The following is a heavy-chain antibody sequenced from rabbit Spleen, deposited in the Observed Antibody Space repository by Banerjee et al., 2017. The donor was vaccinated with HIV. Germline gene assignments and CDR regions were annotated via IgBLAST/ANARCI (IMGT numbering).Heavy chain of an antibody. CDR1: GFDFSSYG. Sequence: QSLEESGGGLVQPGGSLKLSCKASGFDFSSYGVSWVRQAPGKGLEWIGYIDPIFGSTYYASWVNGRFTISRHNAQNTLYLQLNSLTAADTATYFCVRDQAGYAGYGPWYFNLWGPGTLVTVS. CDR2: IDPIFGST. J-gene: IGHJ4*01. CDR3: VRDQAGYAGYGPWYFNL. V-gene: IGHV1S7*01. D-gene: IGHD7-1*01.